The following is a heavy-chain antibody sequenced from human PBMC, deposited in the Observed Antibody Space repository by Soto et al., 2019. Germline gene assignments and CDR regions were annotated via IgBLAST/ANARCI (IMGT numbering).Heavy chain of an antibody. CDR2: INPSGGST. V-gene: IGHV1-46*01. J-gene: IGHJ4*02. CDR3: ARNKIYDFWSGYSLGY. Sequence: ASVKVSCKTSGYTFTSYYMHWVLQAPGQGLEWMGIINPSGGSTSYAQKFQGRVTMTRDTSTSTVYMELSSLRSEDTAVYYCARNKIYDFWSGYSLGYWGQGTLVTV. CDR1: GYTFTSYY. D-gene: IGHD3-3*01.